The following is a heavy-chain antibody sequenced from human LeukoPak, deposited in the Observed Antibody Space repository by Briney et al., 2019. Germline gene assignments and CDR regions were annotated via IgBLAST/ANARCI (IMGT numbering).Heavy chain of an antibody. CDR3: ARPGIAATGAFDC. CDR1: GGSISSYY. Sequence: SETLSLTCTVSGGSISSYYWSWIRQPPGKGLEWIGYIYYSGSTNYNPSLKSRVTISVDTSKNQFSLKLSSVTAADTAVYFCARPGIAATGAFDCWGQGTLVTVSS. D-gene: IGHD6-13*01. CDR2: IYYSGST. J-gene: IGHJ4*02. V-gene: IGHV4-59*08.